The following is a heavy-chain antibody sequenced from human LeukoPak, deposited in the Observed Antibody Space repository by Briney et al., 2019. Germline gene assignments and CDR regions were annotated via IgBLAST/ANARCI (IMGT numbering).Heavy chain of an antibody. Sequence: GGSLRLSCAASGFTFSDYYMSWIRQAPGKGLEWVSYISSSGSTIYYADSVKGRFTIPRDNAKNSLYLQMNSLRAEDTAVYYCAREKRITMVRGARGWFDPWGQGTLVTVSS. CDR3: AREKRITMVRGARGWFDP. V-gene: IGHV3-11*01. J-gene: IGHJ5*02. CDR2: ISSSGSTI. D-gene: IGHD3-10*01. CDR1: GFTFSDYY.